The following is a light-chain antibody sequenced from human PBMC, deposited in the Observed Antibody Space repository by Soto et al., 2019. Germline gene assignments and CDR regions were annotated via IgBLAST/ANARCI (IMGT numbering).Light chain of an antibody. V-gene: IGKV1-39*01. J-gene: IGKJ2*01. CDR3: QQSYSTPYT. CDR2: AAS. Sequence: DIQMTQSPSSLSASVGDRVTITCRASQSISSYLNWYQQKPGKAPKLLIYAASSLQSGVPSRFSGSGSGTACTLHISSLQPEDFATYYCQQSYSTPYTFGQGTKLEIK. CDR1: QSISSY.